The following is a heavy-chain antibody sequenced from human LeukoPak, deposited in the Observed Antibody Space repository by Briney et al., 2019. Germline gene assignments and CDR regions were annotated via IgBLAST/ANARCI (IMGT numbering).Heavy chain of an antibody. V-gene: IGHV4-34*01. J-gene: IGHJ4*02. CDR3: ARAEAAGTGFFGY. D-gene: IGHD6-13*01. CDR2: ISHSGST. Sequence: SETLSLTCAVYGGSFSGYYWSWIRQPPGKGLGWIGEISHSGSTNYNPSLKSRVTISVDTSKNQFSLKLSSVTAADTAVYYCARAEAAGTGFFGYWGQGTLVTVSS. CDR1: GGSFSGYY.